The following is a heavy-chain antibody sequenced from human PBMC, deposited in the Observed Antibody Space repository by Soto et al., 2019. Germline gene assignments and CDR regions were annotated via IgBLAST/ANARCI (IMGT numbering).Heavy chain of an antibody. D-gene: IGHD3-22*01. V-gene: IGHV4-61*01. CDR3: ARGAYYYDSSGYRIFPGFDY. Sequence: PSETLSLTCTVSGGSVSSGSYYWSWIRQPPGKGLEWIGYIYYSGSTNYNPSLKSRVTISVDTSKNQFSLKLSSVTAADTAVYYCARGAYYYDSSGYRIFPGFDYWGQGTLVTVSS. CDR2: IYYSGST. J-gene: IGHJ4*02. CDR1: GGSVSSGSYY.